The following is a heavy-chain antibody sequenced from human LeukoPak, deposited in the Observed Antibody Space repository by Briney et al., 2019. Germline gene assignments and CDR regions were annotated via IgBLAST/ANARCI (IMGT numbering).Heavy chain of an antibody. CDR1: GGTFSSYA. V-gene: IGHV1-69*04. Sequence: GASVKVSCKASGGTFSSYAISWVRQAPGQGLEWMGRIIPILGIANYAQKFQGRVTITADKSTSTAYMELSSLRSEDTAVYYCARSPPRNDLSGYYYAPTRDYYYYMDVWGKGTTVTVSS. CDR3: ARSPPRNDLSGYYYAPTRDYYYYMDV. D-gene: IGHD3-22*01. J-gene: IGHJ6*03. CDR2: IIPILGIA.